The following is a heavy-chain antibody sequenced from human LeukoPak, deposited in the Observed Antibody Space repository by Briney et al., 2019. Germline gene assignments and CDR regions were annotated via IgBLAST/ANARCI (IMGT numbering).Heavy chain of an antibody. Sequence: GGSLRLSCAASGFSFSSTAMNWVRQAPGKGLEWVSASGTGGDTYYADSVQGRFTISRDNSRNTLYLQMTSLRADDTAVYYCAKKTPGTYPFDYWGQGTLVTVSP. CDR1: GFSFSSTA. CDR3: AKKTPGTYPFDY. J-gene: IGHJ4*02. D-gene: IGHD6-13*01. CDR2: SGTGGDT. V-gene: IGHV3-23*01.